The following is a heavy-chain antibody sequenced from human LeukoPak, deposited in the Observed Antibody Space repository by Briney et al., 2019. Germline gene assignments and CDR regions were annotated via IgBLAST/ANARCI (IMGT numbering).Heavy chain of an antibody. CDR2: IAANGNDK. V-gene: IGHV3-7*03. Sequence: LLGGSLRLSCAASGFTFRKYWMAWVRQAPGRGLEWVATIAANGNDKDYEDALQGRFTISRDNTRNSLSLRIDSLRAEDTAQYYCAREVFFQFDNWGQGALVTVSS. J-gene: IGHJ4*02. CDR3: AREVFFQFDN. CDR1: GFTFRKYW.